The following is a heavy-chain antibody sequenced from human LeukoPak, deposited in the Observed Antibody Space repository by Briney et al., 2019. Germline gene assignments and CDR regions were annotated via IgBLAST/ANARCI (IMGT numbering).Heavy chain of an antibody. CDR2: IIPIFGIA. J-gene: IGHJ3*02. CDR1: GGTFSSYA. D-gene: IGHD3-22*01. V-gene: IGHV1-69*04. CDR3: ARDAGYYDSSGLCTFDI. Sequence: GASVKVSCKASGGTFSSYAISWVRQAPGQGLEWMGRIIPIFGIANYAQKFQGRVTITADKSTSTAYMELSSLRSEDTAVYYCARDAGYYDSSGLCTFDIWGQGTMVTVSS.